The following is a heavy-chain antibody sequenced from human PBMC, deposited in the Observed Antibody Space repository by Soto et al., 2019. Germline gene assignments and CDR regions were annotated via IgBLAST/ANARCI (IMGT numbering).Heavy chain of an antibody. CDR2: IYSSEDT. CDR1: GGSVSSNDYS. D-gene: IGHD6-19*01. CDR3: ARGIEVADVNWFDP. V-gene: IGHV4-39*07. Sequence: SETLSLTCTVSGGSVSSNDYSWGWIRQSPGKGLEWIGTIYSSEDTHYNPSLLSRVTISVDTSMSEFSLRLRSVTAADTAVYYCARGIEVADVNWFDPWGQGTLVTSPQ. J-gene: IGHJ5*02.